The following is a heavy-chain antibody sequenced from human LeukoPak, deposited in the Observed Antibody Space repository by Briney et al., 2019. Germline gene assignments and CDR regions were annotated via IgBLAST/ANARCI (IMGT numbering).Heavy chain of an antibody. Sequence: SQTLSLTCTVSGGSISSGGYSWSWIRQPPGKGLEWNGYIYHSGSTYYNPSLKSRVTISVDTSKNQFSLKLSSVTAADTAVYYCARIMSGVLLWFGEFHNIDYWGQGTLVTVSS. CDR1: GGSISSGGYS. V-gene: IGHV4-30-2*01. CDR2: IYHSGST. D-gene: IGHD3-10*01. J-gene: IGHJ4*02. CDR3: ARIMSGVLLWFGEFHNIDY.